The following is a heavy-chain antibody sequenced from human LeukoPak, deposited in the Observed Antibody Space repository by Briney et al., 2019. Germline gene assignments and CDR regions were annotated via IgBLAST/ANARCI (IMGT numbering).Heavy chain of an antibody. CDR2: ISGSGGKT. CDR3: AKSRGGSFPGGFDP. CDR1: GFPFGSYA. V-gene: IGHV3-23*01. J-gene: IGHJ5*02. D-gene: IGHD2-15*01. Sequence: GGSLRLSCAASGFPFGSYAMTWVRQAPGKGLEWVSGISGSGGKTYNADSLKGRFTISRDNSKNTLYLQMNSLRVEDTAIYYCAKSRGGSFPGGFDPWGQGTLVTVSS.